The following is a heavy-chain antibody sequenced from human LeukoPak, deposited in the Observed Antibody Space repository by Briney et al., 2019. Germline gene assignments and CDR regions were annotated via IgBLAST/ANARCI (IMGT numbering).Heavy chain of an antibody. Sequence: GGSLRLSCAASGFTVSSNFLSWVRQAPGKELEWVSVIYSGGNTYYADSVKGRFTISRDNSKNTLYLQMNSLRAEDTAVYYCARLWFGRYYFDHWGQGTQVTVSS. V-gene: IGHV3-53*01. CDR1: GFTVSSNF. CDR3: ARLWFGRYYFDH. J-gene: IGHJ4*02. D-gene: IGHD3-10*01. CDR2: IYSGGNT.